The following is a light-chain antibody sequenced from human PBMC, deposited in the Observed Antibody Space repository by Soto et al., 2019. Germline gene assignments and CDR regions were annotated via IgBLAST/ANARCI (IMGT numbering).Light chain of an antibody. CDR3: QQANSFPPD. CDR1: QGISSC. V-gene: IGKV1-12*01. J-gene: IGKJ5*01. Sequence: DIQMTQSPSSVSASVGDRVTITVRASQGISSCLAWYQQKPGKAPKLLIYAASRLQSGVPSRFSGSGSGTDFTLTITSLQPEDFATYYCQQANSFPPDFGQGTRLQIK. CDR2: AAS.